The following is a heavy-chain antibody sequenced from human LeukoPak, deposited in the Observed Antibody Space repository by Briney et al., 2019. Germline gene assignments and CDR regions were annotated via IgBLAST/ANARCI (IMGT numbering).Heavy chain of an antibody. CDR3: ARDSDYYDSGGYYPYFDY. Sequence: ASVKVSCKTSGYTFSSYGISWVRQAPGQGLEWMGWISGYNGKTNCAQKLQGRVTMTTDTSTSTAYMEVRSLRSDDTAVYYCARDSDYYDSGGYYPYFDYWGQGTLVTVSS. V-gene: IGHV1-18*01. CDR2: ISGYNGKT. D-gene: IGHD3-22*01. J-gene: IGHJ4*02. CDR1: GYTFSSYG.